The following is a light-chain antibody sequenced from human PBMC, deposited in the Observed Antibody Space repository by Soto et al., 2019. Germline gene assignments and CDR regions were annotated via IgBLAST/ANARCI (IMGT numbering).Light chain of an antibody. CDR1: QAITNN. CDR3: QQVKSYPRT. CDR2: QES. Sequence: DIQLTQSPFFLSASVGDRVTITCRASQAITNNLAWYQQKPGKPPKLLIYQESTLHSVVPSRFSGSKSGTQFTLTIDSLLPEDCATYYCQQVKSYPRTFGGGTKVEIK. J-gene: IGKJ4*01. V-gene: IGKV1-9*01.